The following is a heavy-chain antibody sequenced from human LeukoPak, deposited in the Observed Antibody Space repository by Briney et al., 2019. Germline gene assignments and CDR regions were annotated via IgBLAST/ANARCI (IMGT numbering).Heavy chain of an antibody. CDR2: IIPIFGTA. J-gene: IGHJ4*02. CDR3: ARDAIVGATNYFDY. V-gene: IGHV1-69*13. D-gene: IGHD1-26*01. CDR1: GGTLSSYA. Sequence: ASVKVSSKASGGTLSSYAISWVRQAPGQGLEWMGGIIPIFGTANYAQKFQGRVTITADESTSTAYMELSSLRSEDTAVYYCARDAIVGATNYFDYWGQGTLVTVSS.